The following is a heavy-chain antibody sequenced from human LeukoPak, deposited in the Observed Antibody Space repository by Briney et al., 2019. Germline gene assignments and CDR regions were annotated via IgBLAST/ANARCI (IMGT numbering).Heavy chain of an antibody. J-gene: IGHJ4*02. V-gene: IGHV3-23*01. Sequence: GGSLRLSCAASGFTFSSHGMIWVRQAPGKGLEWVSGISAGGGRTFSADSVTGRFTISRDNSKNTLYLQMNSLRAEDTAVYYCAKDRGKQQLAPSDYWGQGTLVTVSS. CDR3: AKDRGKQQLAPSDY. CDR2: ISAGGGRT. D-gene: IGHD6-13*01. CDR1: GFTFSSHG.